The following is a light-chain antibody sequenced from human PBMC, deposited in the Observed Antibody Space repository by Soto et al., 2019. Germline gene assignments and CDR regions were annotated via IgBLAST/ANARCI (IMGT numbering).Light chain of an antibody. CDR1: SSVGCGYNY. CDR3: SSYTSSSTLNVV. V-gene: IGLV2-14*01. Sequence: SQPASLSGSPGKSIPISSTGNSSVGCGYNYVSWYQQHPGKAPKLMIYDVSNRPSGVSNRFSGSKSGNTASLTISGLQAEDEADYYCSSYTSSSTLNVVFGGGTKSPS. CDR2: DVS. J-gene: IGLJ2*01.